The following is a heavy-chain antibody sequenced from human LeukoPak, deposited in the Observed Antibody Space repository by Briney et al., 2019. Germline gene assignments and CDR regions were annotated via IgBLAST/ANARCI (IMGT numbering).Heavy chain of an antibody. J-gene: IGHJ3*02. Sequence: SETLSLTCTVSGYSISSGYYWGWIRQPPGKGLEWIGSIYYSGTTYYNPSLKSRVTMSVDTSKNQFSLKLSSVTAADTAVYYCARLSWLRHAFDIWGQGTMVTVSS. CDR3: ARLSWLRHAFDI. CDR2: IYYSGTT. D-gene: IGHD2/OR15-2a*01. CDR1: GYSISSGYY. V-gene: IGHV4-38-2*02.